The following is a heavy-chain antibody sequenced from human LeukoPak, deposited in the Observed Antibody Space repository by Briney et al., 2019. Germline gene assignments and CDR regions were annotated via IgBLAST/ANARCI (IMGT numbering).Heavy chain of an antibody. Sequence: QPGGSLRLSCAASGFTFRHYAMSGVRQAPGKGLEWVSPISRAGFTTCYADSVKGRFTISRDNSKNTLYLQMYNLRAEDTATYYCVKDQRCFDSGQGILLTVSS. J-gene: IGHJ4*02. D-gene: IGHD3-9*01. CDR1: GFTFRHYA. CDR2: ISRAGFTT. V-gene: IGHV3-23*01. CDR3: VKDQRCFD.